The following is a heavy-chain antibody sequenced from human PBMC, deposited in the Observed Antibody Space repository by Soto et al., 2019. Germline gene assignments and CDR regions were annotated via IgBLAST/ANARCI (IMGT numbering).Heavy chain of an antibody. J-gene: IGHJ4*02. D-gene: IGHD6-6*01. CDR3: TRGLASGDY. Sequence: QVQLVQPGAEVKKPGASVKFSCKASGYIFTNFYIHWVRQAPGQGLEWIGIINPNDGSTNYAQNLQGRATRTRDTSTTTVYMERSSMKSEDTPVYYCTRGLASGDYWGQGTLITVSS. CDR2: INPNDGST. V-gene: IGHV1-46*03. CDR1: GYIFTNFY.